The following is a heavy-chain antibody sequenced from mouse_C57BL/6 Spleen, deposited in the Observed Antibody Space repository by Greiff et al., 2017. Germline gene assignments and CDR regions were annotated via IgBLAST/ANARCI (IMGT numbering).Heavy chain of an antibody. CDR1: GYTFTSSW. J-gene: IGHJ3*01. CDR2: IDPSDSET. Sequence: QVQLQQPGAELVRPGSSVKLSCKASGYTFTSSWMHWVKQRPIQGLEWIGNIDPSDSETHYNQKFKDKATLTVDKSSSTAYMQLSSLTSEDSAVYYCAREPTTRFAYWGQGTLVTVSA. V-gene: IGHV1-52*01. D-gene: IGHD1-1*01. CDR3: AREPTTRFAY.